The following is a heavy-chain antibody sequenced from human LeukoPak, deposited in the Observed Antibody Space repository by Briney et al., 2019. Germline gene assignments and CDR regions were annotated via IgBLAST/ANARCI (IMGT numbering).Heavy chain of an antibody. J-gene: IGHJ5*02. CDR3: ARGEWLLQA. CDR1: GYTFTTYA. Sequence: GASVKVSCKTSGYTFTTYAISWVRQAPGQGLEWMGWINTNAGNPTYAQGFTGRFVFSLDTSFSTAYLQISSLKAEDTAVYYCARGEWLLQAWGQGTLVTVSS. D-gene: IGHD3-22*01. V-gene: IGHV7-4-1*02. CDR2: INTNAGNP.